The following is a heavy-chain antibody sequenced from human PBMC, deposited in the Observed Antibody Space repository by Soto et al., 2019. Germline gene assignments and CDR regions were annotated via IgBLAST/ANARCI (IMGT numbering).Heavy chain of an antibody. CDR3: AVKDYSSSSRWFDP. Sequence: PSETLSLTCAVSGGSFSGYYWSWIRQPPGKGLEWIGEINHSGSTNYNPSLKSRVTISVDTSKNQFSLKLTSVTAADTAVYYCAVKDYSSSSRWFDPWGQGTLVTVSS. D-gene: IGHD6-6*01. CDR2: INHSGST. CDR1: GGSFSGYY. J-gene: IGHJ5*02. V-gene: IGHV4-34*01.